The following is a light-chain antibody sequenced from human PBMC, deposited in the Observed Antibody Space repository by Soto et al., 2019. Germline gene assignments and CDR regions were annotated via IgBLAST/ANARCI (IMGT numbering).Light chain of an antibody. CDR2: AAS. CDR1: QSIVTY. Sequence: DIQMTQSPGSLSASVGDRVTITCLASQSIVTYLNWYLQKPGKAPKLLIYAASNLQSGVPSRFSGSGSGTDFTLTISSLQPEDFATYFCQQSYSTPPWTFGQGTKVDIK. J-gene: IGKJ1*01. V-gene: IGKV1-39*01. CDR3: QQSYSTPPWT.